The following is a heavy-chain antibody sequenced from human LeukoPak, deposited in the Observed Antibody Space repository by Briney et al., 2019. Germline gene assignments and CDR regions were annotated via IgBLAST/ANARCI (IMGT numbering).Heavy chain of an antibody. D-gene: IGHD3-22*01. V-gene: IGHV3-30*03. J-gene: IGHJ4*02. CDR2: ISYDGSNK. CDR1: GFTFRNYG. Sequence: GGSLRLSCAASGFTFRNYGMHWVRQAPGKGLDWVAVISYDGSNKYYADPVKGRFTISRDNSKNTLYLQVNSLRAEDTAVYYCARGQYYYDTSGYYADYWGQGTLVTVSS. CDR3: ARGQYYYDTSGYYADY.